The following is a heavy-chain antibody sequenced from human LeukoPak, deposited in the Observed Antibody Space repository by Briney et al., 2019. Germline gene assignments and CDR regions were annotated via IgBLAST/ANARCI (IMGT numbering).Heavy chain of an antibody. CDR2: IHPYSGGT. CDR1: GYTFTGYY. Sequence: ASVKVSCKASGYTFTGYYMHWVRQAPGQGLEWMGWIHPYSGGTSYAQKFQGRVTMTRDTSISTAYMELSSLRSEDTAVYYCASTGKYYDILTGYWVVWGQGTTVTVSS. J-gene: IGHJ6*02. CDR3: ASTGKYYDILTGYWVV. D-gene: IGHD3-9*01. V-gene: IGHV1-2*02.